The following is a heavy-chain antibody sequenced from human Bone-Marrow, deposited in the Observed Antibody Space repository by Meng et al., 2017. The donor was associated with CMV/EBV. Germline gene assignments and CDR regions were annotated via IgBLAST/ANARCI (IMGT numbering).Heavy chain of an antibody. J-gene: IGHJ4*02. CDR2: IYTGDSDT. V-gene: IGHV5-51*01. D-gene: IGHD6-13*01. Sequence: GESLKISCKGSGYSFTSYWIGWVRQMPGKGLEWMGIIYTGDSDTRYSPSSQGKGTISPDRSTTTAYPQWRILKAPDNDMYYCARPQQQLALTWGQGTLVTVSS. CDR3: ARPQQQLALT. CDR1: GYSFTSYW.